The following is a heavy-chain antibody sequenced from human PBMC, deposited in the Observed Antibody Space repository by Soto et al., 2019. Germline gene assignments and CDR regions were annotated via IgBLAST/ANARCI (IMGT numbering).Heavy chain of an antibody. CDR3: ARVGSRDIVVVPADIPGMGMDV. Sequence: WETLSLTCTVSGGSISSYYWSWIRQPPGKGLEWIGYIYYSGSTNYNPSRKSRVTISVDTSKNQFSLKLSSVTAADTDVYYCARVGSRDIVVVPADIPGMGMDVWGQGTTVT. CDR1: GGSISSYY. D-gene: IGHD2-2*01. V-gene: IGHV4-59*01. J-gene: IGHJ6*02. CDR2: IYYSGST.